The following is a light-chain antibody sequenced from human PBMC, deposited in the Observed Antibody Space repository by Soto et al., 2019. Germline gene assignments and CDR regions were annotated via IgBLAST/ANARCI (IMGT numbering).Light chain of an antibody. Sequence: EIVLTQSPATLSLSPGERATLSCRASQSVGGYLDWYQQKPGQAPRLLIYDASNRASGIPARFSGSGSGTGFAPTSRSRETEDLAVYYCHQRSNWPPLTFGGGTKVDIK. CDR3: HQRSNWPPLT. CDR2: DAS. V-gene: IGKV3-11*01. J-gene: IGKJ4*01. CDR1: QSVGGY.